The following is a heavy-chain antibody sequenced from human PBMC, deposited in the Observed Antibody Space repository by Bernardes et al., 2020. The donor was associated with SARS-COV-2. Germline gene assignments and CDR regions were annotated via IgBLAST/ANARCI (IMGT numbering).Heavy chain of an antibody. J-gene: IGHJ4*02. CDR1: GFTFRDYA. CDR3: AKETGDSSSSNFDF. Sequence: VGSLRLSCAASGFTFRDYAMHWVRQAPGKGLEWMAIISYDGTSLYNADSAKGRFTISRDNSKNTLYLQMSSLRTEDTAVYYCAKETGDSSSSNFDFWGQGTRVTVSS. CDR2: ISYDGTSL. V-gene: IGHV3-30-3*01. D-gene: IGHD6-6*01.